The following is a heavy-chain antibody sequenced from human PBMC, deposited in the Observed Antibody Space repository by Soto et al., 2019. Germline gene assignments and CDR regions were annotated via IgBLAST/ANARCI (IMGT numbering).Heavy chain of an antibody. Sequence: SETLSLTCTVSGGSVSSSSYYWGWVRQPPGKGLEWIGSVYYSGSTYYNPSLESRVTISVDTSKNQFSLSLTSLTAADTAVYYCARDSGVYGDYGVRWLSPFDPWGQGTLVTVS. CDR1: GGSVSSSSYY. D-gene: IGHD4-17*01. V-gene: IGHV4-39*07. CDR3: ARDSGVYGDYGVRWLSPFDP. J-gene: IGHJ5*02. CDR2: VYYSGST.